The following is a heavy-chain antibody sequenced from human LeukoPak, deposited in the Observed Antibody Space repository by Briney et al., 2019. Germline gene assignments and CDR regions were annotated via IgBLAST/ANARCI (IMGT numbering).Heavy chain of an antibody. D-gene: IGHD4-17*01. V-gene: IGHV3-7*04. CDR2: IRQDGGQT. CDR3: AMDGVTTLGIFDY. CDR1: ELTFSGYW. Sequence: PGGSLRLSCAASELTFSGYWMNWVRQAPGKGLQWVGNIRQDGGQTHYSDSVKGRFTISRDNAKRSLYLQMNSLRPEDTAVYYCAMDGVTTLGIFDYWGQGTLVTVSS. J-gene: IGHJ4*02.